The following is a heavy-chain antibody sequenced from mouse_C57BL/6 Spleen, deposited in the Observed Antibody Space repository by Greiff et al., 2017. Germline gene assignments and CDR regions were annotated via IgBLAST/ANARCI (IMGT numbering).Heavy chain of an antibody. D-gene: IGHD1-1*01. Sequence: QVQLQQPGAELVKPGASVKLSCKASGYTFTSYWMHWVKQRPGQGLEWIGMIHPNSGSTNYNDKFKSKATLTVDKSTSTAYMQRSSLTAEDSAVYYCARWGGSSYWYFDVWGTGTTVTVSS. J-gene: IGHJ1*03. V-gene: IGHV1-64*01. CDR1: GYTFTSYW. CDR3: ARWGGSSYWYFDV. CDR2: IHPNSGST.